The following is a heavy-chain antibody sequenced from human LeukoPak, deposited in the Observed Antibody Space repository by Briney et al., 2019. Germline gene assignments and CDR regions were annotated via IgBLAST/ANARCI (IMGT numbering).Heavy chain of an antibody. J-gene: IGHJ4*02. D-gene: IGHD4-17*01. V-gene: IGHV3-33*01. CDR1: GFTFSSYG. CDR3: ARDPRATVVTGYFDY. Sequence: GGSLRLSCAASGFTFSSYGMHWVRQAPGKGLEWVAVIWYDGSNKYYADSVKGRFTISRDNSKNTLYLLMNSLRAEDTAVYYCARDPRATVVTGYFDYWGQGTLVTVSS. CDR2: IWYDGSNK.